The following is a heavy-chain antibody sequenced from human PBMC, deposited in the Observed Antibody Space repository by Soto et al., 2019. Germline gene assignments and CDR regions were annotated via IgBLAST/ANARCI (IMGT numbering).Heavy chain of an antibody. CDR2: IYNSGTT. Sequence: QVQLQESGPGLVKPSETLSLTCSVSGGSIRSDYWNWIRQPPGKGLEWIGYIYNSGTTNYNPSLESRVTVSIDTSKNQSSLKLSSVTAADTAVYYCARTYRSGWFYFDYWGQGALVTVSS. D-gene: IGHD6-19*01. J-gene: IGHJ4*02. V-gene: IGHV4-59*01. CDR3: ARTYRSGWFYFDY. CDR1: GGSIRSDY.